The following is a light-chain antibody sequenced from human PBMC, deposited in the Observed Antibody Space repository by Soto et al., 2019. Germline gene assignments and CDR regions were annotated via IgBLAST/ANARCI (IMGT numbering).Light chain of an antibody. V-gene: IGLV2-14*01. Sequence: QPVLTQPASVSGSPGQSITISCTGTSSDVGTYNYVSWYQLHPGKAPKLILSEVSNRPSGVSNRFSGSKSGNTASLTISGLQAEDEADYHCSSYTSSRTYVFGTGTKLTVL. CDR1: SSDVGTYNY. CDR2: EVS. J-gene: IGLJ1*01. CDR3: SSYTSSRTYV.